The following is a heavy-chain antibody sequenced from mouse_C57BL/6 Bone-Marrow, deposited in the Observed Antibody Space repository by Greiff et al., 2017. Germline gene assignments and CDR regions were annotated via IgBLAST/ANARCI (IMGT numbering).Heavy chain of an antibody. CDR2: IDPSDSNT. CDR3: AREGSKASYYFDY. D-gene: IGHD6-1*01. CDR1: GYTFTSYW. J-gene: IGHJ2*01. Sequence: QVQLQQPGAELVMPGASVKLSCKASGYTFTSYWMHWVKQRPGQGLEWMGEIDPSDSNTNYNQKFKGKSTLTVDKSSSTAYMQLSSLTSEDSAVYYCAREGSKASYYFDYWGQGTTLTVSS. V-gene: IGHV1-69*01.